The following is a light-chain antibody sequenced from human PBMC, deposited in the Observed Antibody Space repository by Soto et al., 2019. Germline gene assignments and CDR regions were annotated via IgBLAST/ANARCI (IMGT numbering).Light chain of an antibody. Sequence: DIQMTQSPSSLSASVGDRVTITCRASQSISSYLNWYQQKPGKAPKLLIYAASSLQSGVPSRFSGSGSGTDFTLTISSLQPDDFASYYCQQSSSIPYTFGQGTKLEIK. J-gene: IGKJ2*01. CDR1: QSISSY. CDR2: AAS. V-gene: IGKV1-39*01. CDR3: QQSSSIPYT.